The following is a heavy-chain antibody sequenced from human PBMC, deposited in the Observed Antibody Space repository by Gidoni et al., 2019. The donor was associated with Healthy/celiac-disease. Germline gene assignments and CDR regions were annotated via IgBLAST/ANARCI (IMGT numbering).Heavy chain of an antibody. CDR3: ARGSYERWTPLYYFDY. D-gene: IGHD3-10*01. Sequence: EVQLVESGGGLVQPGGSLRLSCAASGFTFSSTWMHWVRQAPGKGLVWVSRINSDGSSTSYADSVKGRFTISRDNAKNTLYLQMNSLRAEDTAVYYCARGSYERWTPLYYFDYWGQGTLVTVSS. V-gene: IGHV3-74*01. J-gene: IGHJ4*02. CDR1: GFTFSSTW. CDR2: INSDGSST.